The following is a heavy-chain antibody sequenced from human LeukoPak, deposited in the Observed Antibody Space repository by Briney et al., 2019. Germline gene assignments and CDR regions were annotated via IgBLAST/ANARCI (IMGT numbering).Heavy chain of an antibody. D-gene: IGHD2-2*01. CDR2: INAGNGNT. CDR3: ASAVVVPAAMFAGYYHYGMDV. CDR1: GYTFTSYA. Sequence: ASVKVSCKASGYTFTSYAMHWVRQAPGQRLEWMGWINAGNGNTKYSQKFQGRVTITRDTSASTAYMELSSLRSEDTAVYYCASAVVVPAAMFAGYYHYGMDVWGKGTTVTVSS. V-gene: IGHV1-3*01. J-gene: IGHJ6*04.